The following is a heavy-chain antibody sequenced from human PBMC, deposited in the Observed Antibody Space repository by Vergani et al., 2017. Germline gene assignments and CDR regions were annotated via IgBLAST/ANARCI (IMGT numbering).Heavy chain of an antibody. D-gene: IGHD3-22*01. CDR1: GFTFDDYA. V-gene: IGHV3-43D*04. CDR2: ISWDVGST. Sequence: EVQLVESGGVVVQPGGSLRLSCAASGFTFDDYAMHWVRQAPGKGLEWVSLISWDVGSTYYADSVKGRFTISRDNSKNSLYLQMNSLRAEDTAVYYCARLSYDTTPYLQGGYDCWGQGTLVTVAS. CDR3: ARLSYDTTPYLQGGYDC. J-gene: IGHJ4*02.